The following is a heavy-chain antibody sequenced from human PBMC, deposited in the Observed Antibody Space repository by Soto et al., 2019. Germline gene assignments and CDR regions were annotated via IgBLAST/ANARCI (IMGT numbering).Heavy chain of an antibody. CDR3: ARQTYLTYFDI. V-gene: IGHV4-39*01. Sequence: QLQLQESGPGLVKPSETLSLTCTVSRGSIQSSTYYWGWIHQPPGKGLEWIGTVYYNGSPYFNPSLKSRLTLSADPSQNQFSLRLASVTAADTAVYYCARQTYLTYFDIWGQGTMVTVSS. J-gene: IGHJ3*02. CDR1: RGSIQSSTYY. CDR2: VYYNGSP. D-gene: IGHD3-16*01.